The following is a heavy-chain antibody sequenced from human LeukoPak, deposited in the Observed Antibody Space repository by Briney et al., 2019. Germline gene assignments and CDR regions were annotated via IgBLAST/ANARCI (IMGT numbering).Heavy chain of an antibody. Sequence: GGSLRLSCAASGFTFSSAWMSWVRQAPGKGLEWVANIKDNGSEKSYVDSVRGRFTISRDSAKNSLYLQMYSLTDEDTAVYYCARGQGHYWGQGILVTVSS. CDR2: IKDNGSEK. CDR3: ARGQGHY. J-gene: IGHJ4*02. CDR1: GFTFSSAW. V-gene: IGHV3-7*04.